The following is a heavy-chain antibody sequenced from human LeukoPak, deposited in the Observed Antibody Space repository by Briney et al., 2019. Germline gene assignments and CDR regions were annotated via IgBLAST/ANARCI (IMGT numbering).Heavy chain of an antibody. J-gene: IGHJ6*03. Sequence: GGSLRLSCAASGFTLSSYEMNWFRQAPGKGLEWVSTISNSDDSTYYADSVKGRFTISRDNSKNTLYLQMNSLKTEDTAVYYCTRRGYHYIEVWDGETTLTVSS. CDR3: TRRGYHYIEV. V-gene: IGHV3-23*01. CDR1: GFTLSSYE. CDR2: ISNSDDST.